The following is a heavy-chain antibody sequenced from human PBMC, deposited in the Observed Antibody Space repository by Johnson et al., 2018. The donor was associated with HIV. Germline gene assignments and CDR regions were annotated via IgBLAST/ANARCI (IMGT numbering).Heavy chain of an antibody. D-gene: IGHD3-3*01. Sequence: VQLVESGGGLVQPGRSLRLSCAASGFTFDDYAMHWVRQAPGKGLEWVSGISWNSGSIGYADSVKGRFTISSDKAKNSLYLQMKSLRAEDMALYYCARGPILEWLSGDGFDMWGQGTKVTV. CDR2: ISWNSGSI. CDR3: ARGPILEWLSGDGFDM. J-gene: IGHJ3*02. V-gene: IGHV3-9*03. CDR1: GFTFDDYA.